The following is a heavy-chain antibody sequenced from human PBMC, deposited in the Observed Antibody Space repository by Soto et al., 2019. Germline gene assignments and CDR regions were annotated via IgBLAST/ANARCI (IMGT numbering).Heavy chain of an antibody. CDR1: GYTFTSYY. CDR2: INPSSGST. D-gene: IGHD5-18*01. Sequence: ASVKVSCKASGYTFTSYYMHWVRQAPGQGLEWMGIINPSSGSTSYAQKFQGRVTMTRDTSTSTVYMELSSLRSEDTAVYYCARGRNVDTAMVTWFDPWGQGTLVIVSS. J-gene: IGHJ5*02. V-gene: IGHV1-46*01. CDR3: ARGRNVDTAMVTWFDP.